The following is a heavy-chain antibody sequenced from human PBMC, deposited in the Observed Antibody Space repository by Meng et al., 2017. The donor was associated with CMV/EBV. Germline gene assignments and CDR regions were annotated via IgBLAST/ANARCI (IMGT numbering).Heavy chain of an antibody. CDR3: ARASITGTTYYYYYGMDV. CDR2: INHSGST. CDR1: GGSFSGYY. J-gene: IGHJ6*02. Sequence: SETLSPTCAVYGGSFSGYYWSWIRQPPGKGLEWIGEINHSGSTNYNPSLKSRVTISVDTSKNQFSLKLSSVTAADTAVYYCARASITGTTYYYYYGMDVWGQGTTVTVSS. D-gene: IGHD1-7*01. V-gene: IGHV4-34*01.